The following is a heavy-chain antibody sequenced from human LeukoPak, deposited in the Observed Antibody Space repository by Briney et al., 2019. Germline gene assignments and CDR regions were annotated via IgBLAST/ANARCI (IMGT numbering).Heavy chain of an antibody. Sequence: ASVKVSCKASGYTFTGYYMHWVRQAPGQGLEWMGWINPNSGGTNYAQKFQGRVTMTRDTSISTAYMELSRLRSDDTAVYYCARLAAAGTLFDYWGQGTLVTASS. D-gene: IGHD6-13*01. J-gene: IGHJ4*02. CDR1: GYTFTGYY. CDR3: ARLAAAGTLFDY. V-gene: IGHV1-2*02. CDR2: INPNSGGT.